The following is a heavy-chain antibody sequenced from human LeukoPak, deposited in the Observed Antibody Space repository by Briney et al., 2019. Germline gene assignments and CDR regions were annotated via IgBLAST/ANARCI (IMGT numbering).Heavy chain of an antibody. CDR2: IYSGGST. J-gene: IGHJ4*02. Sequence: GGSLRLSCAASGFTVSSNYMSWVRQAPGKGLEWVSVIYSGGSTYYADSVKGRFTISRDNAKNSLYLQMNSLRAEDTAVYYCARDQMDIVGATSLFDYWGQGTLVTVSS. D-gene: IGHD1-26*01. CDR1: GFTVSSNY. CDR3: ARDQMDIVGATSLFDY. V-gene: IGHV3-53*05.